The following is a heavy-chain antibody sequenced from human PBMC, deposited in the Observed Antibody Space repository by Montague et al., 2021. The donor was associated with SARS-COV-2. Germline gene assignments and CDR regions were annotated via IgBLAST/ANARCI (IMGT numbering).Heavy chain of an antibody. Sequence: SLRLSCAASGLIVSNSYMSWIRQAPGKGLEWVTVIFNDGTTYYGDSVKGRFTISRHNYENTLYLQMDSLRGEDTAVYYCASGSWGSEYFENWGQGTLVTVSA. D-gene: IGHD3-9*01. CDR2: IFNDGTT. CDR1: GLIVSNSY. J-gene: IGHJ4*02. V-gene: IGHV3-53*04. CDR3: ASGSWGSEYFEN.